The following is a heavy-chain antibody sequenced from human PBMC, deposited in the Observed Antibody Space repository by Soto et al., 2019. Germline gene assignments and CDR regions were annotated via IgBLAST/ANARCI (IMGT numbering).Heavy chain of an antibody. CDR3: ARARNDYGGQHDFDY. CDR1: GGTFSSYA. J-gene: IGHJ4*02. Sequence: SVKVSCKASGGTFSSYAISWVRQAPGQGLEWMGGIIPTFGTANYAQKFQGRVTITADESTSTAYMELSSLRSEDTAVYYCARARNDYGGQHDFDYWGQGTLVTVSS. CDR2: IIPTFGTA. V-gene: IGHV1-69*13. D-gene: IGHD4-17*01.